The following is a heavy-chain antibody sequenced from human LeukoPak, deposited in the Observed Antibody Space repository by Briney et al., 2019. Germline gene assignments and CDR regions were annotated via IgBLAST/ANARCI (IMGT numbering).Heavy chain of an antibody. Sequence: GGSLRLSCAASGFTFSSYSMNWVRQAPVKGLEWVSSISSSSSYIYYADSVKGRFTISRDNAKNSLYLQMNSLRAEDTAVYYCARDPGSGPFDYWGQGTLVTVSS. V-gene: IGHV3-21*01. CDR2: ISSSSSYI. J-gene: IGHJ4*02. CDR1: GFTFSSYS. D-gene: IGHD6-19*01. CDR3: ARDPGSGPFDY.